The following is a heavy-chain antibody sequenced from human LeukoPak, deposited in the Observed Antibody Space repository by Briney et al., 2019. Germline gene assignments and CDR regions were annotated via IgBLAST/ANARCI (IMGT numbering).Heavy chain of an antibody. Sequence: GGSLRLSCAASGFTFSIYTMNWVRQAPGKGLEWVSYISSSSSTLYYADSVKGRFTISRDNAKNSLYLQMNSLRAEDTAVYYCARGAYGDYYFDYWGQGTLVTVSS. CDR3: ARGAYGDYYFDY. J-gene: IGHJ4*02. D-gene: IGHD4-17*01. V-gene: IGHV3-48*01. CDR2: ISSSSSTL. CDR1: GFTFSIYT.